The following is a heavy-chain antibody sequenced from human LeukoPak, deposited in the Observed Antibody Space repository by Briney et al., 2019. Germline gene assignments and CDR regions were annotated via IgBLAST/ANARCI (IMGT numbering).Heavy chain of an antibody. CDR2: ISTHNGNT. D-gene: IGHD4-17*01. Sequence: ASVKVSCKASGYTFTSYGISWVRQAPGRGLEWMRWISTHNGNTNHAQKLQGRVTMTTDTSTSTAYMELSSLRSDDTAFYYCARDTITVTTPYFDYWGQGTLVTVPS. CDR3: ARDTITVTTPYFDY. CDR1: GYTFTSYG. V-gene: IGHV1-18*01. J-gene: IGHJ4*02.